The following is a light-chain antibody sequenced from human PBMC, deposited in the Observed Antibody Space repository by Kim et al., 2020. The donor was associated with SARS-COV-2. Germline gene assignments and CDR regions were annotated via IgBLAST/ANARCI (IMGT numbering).Light chain of an antibody. CDR2: KDS. V-gene: IGLV3-25*03. CDR3: QSADSSGTHVV. J-gene: IGLJ2*01. CDR1: ALPKQY. Sequence: PGQTARITCSGDALPKQYAYWYQQKPGQAPVLVIYKDSERPSGIPERFSGSSSGTTVTLTISGVQAEDEADYYCQSADSSGTHVVFGGGTQLTVL.